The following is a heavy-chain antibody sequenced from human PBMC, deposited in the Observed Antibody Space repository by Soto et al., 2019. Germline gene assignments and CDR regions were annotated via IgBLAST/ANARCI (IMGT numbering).Heavy chain of an antibody. CDR2: IYSGGST. CDR3: AISPSGVVRGRTSAVYFDY. D-gene: IGHD3-10*01. Sequence: GGSLKLSCAASGFTVSSNYMSWVRQAPGKGLEWVSVIYSGGSTYYADSVKGRFTISRDNSKNTLYLQMNSLRAEDTAVYYCAISPSGVVRGRTSAVYFDYWGQGTLVTVSS. CDR1: GFTVSSNY. V-gene: IGHV3-66*01. J-gene: IGHJ4*02.